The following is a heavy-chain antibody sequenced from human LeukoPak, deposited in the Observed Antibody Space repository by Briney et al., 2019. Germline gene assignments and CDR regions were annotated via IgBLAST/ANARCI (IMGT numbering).Heavy chain of an antibody. CDR1: GVSISSSNW. J-gene: IGHJ4*02. CDR3: ASKAVAGTGGSDY. V-gene: IGHV4-4*02. CDR2: IYHSGST. Sequence: SGTLSLTCAVSGVSISSSNWWHWVRQPPGKGLEWIGEIYHSGSTNYNPSLKSRVTISVDTSKNQFSLKLSSVTAADTAVYYCASKAVAGTGGSDYWGQGTLVTVSS. D-gene: IGHD6-19*01.